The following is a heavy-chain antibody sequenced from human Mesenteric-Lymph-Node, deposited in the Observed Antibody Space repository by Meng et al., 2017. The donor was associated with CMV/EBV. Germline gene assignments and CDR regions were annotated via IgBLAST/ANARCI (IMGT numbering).Heavy chain of an antibody. V-gene: IGHV1-2*02. D-gene: IGHD1-26*01. CDR3: AKDGGSYLDYYFDY. CDR1: GYTFTAYS. J-gene: IGHJ4*02. CDR2: INPNTGDT. Sequence: ASVKVSCKASGYTFTAYSMHWVRQAPGQGLEWMGWINPNTGDTVYAQKFQGRVTMTRDMSIDTVYMDLTRLRSDDTAVYYCAKDGGSYLDYYFDYWGQGTLVTVSS.